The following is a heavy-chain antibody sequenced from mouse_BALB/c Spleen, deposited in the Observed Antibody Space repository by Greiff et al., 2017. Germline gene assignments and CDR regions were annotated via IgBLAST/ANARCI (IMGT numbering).Heavy chain of an antibody. V-gene: IGHV14-3*02. CDR3: ARYDYDGYAMDY. Sequence: EVKLQESGAELVKPGASVKLSCTASGFNIKDTYMHWVKQRPEQGLEWIGRIDPANGNTKYDPKFQGKATITADTSSNTAYLQLSSLTSEDTAVYYCARYDYDGYAMDYWGQGTSVTVSS. J-gene: IGHJ4*01. CDR2: IDPANGNT. CDR1: GFNIKDTY. D-gene: IGHD2-4*01.